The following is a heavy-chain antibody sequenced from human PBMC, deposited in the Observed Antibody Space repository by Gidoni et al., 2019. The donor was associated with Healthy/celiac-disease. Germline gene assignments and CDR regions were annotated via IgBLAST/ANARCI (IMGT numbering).Heavy chain of an antibody. CDR3: ASEAPWGYDSSGYAFDI. CDR2: IIPILGIA. CDR1: GGTFSRYT. D-gene: IGHD3-22*01. V-gene: IGHV1-69*02. J-gene: IGHJ3*02. Sequence: QVQLVQSGAEVKKPGSSVKLSCKASGGTFSRYTISWVRQAPGQGLEWMGRIIPILGIANYAQKFQGRVTITADKSTSTAYMELSSLRSEDTAVYYCASEAPWGYDSSGYAFDIWGQGTMVTVSS.